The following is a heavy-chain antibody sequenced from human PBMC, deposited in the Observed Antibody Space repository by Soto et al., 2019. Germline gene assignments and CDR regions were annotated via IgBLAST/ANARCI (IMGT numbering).Heavy chain of an antibody. CDR1: GGSISSSSYY. Sequence: QLQLQESGPGLVKPSETLSLTCTVSGGSISSSSYYWGWIRQPPGKGLEWIGSIYYSGSTYYNPSLKSRVTISVDTSKNQFSLKLSSVTAADTAVYYCARLLQGIVVQSLYYFDYWGQGTLVTVSS. CDR3: ARLLQGIVVQSLYYFDY. V-gene: IGHV4-39*01. CDR2: IYYSGST. D-gene: IGHD1-26*01. J-gene: IGHJ4*02.